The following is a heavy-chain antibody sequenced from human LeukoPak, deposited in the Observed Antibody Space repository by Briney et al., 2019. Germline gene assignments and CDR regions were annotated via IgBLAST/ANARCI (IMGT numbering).Heavy chain of an antibody. V-gene: IGHV4-30-2*01. CDR1: GGSISSGGYS. Sequence: SETLSLTCTVSGGSISSGGYSWSWIRQPPGKGLEWIGYIYHSGSTYYNPPLKSRVTISVDRSKNQFSLKLSSVTAADTAVYYCASGPYSSSWYVAYWGQGTLVTVSS. J-gene: IGHJ4*02. D-gene: IGHD6-13*01. CDR3: ASGPYSSSWYVAY. CDR2: IYHSGST.